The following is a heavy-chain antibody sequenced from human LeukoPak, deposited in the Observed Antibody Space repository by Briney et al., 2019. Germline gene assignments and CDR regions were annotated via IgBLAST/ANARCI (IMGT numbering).Heavy chain of an antibody. CDR1: GFTVSTDH. CDR2: SYSEEWVAISYSGGTS. J-gene: IGHJ1*01. CDR3: ATEGGHLTHLSF. V-gene: IGHV3-53*01. Sequence: GGSLRLSCAASGFTVSTDHMSWVRQAPGKGLEWVAISYSEEWVAISYSGGTSQYAESVKGRFTISRDDSKNTLYLQMDNLRAEDTAVYYCATEGGHLTHLSFWGRGTLLTVSS. D-gene: IGHD2-15*01.